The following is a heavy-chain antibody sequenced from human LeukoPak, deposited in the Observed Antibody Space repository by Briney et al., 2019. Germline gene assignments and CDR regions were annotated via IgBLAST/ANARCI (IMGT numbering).Heavy chain of an antibody. CDR2: IKQDGSEK. V-gene: IGHV3-7*01. CDR3: VTGRGDL. CDR1: GFKFDDYW. J-gene: IGHJ5*02. Sequence: PGGSLRLSCAASGFKFDDYWMNWVRRTPGKGLEWVAIIKQDGSEKFYVDSVKGRFIISRDKVKSSLSLQMNSVRAEDAGVYYCVTGRGDLWGQGTLVTVSS.